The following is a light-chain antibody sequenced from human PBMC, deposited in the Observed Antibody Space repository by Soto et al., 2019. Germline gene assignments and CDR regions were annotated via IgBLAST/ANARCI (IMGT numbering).Light chain of an antibody. CDR3: QSYDNSLGGSRI. J-gene: IGLJ2*01. Sequence: QSLLTQPPSVSGAPGQTVTISCTGSSSNIGAGHDVHWYQQIPGAAPKLLIYGNNNRPSGIPDRFSASKSDSSAALTINGLQAEDEADYNCQSYDNSLGGSRIFGGGTKLTVL. CDR1: SSNIGAGHD. V-gene: IGLV1-40*01. CDR2: GNN.